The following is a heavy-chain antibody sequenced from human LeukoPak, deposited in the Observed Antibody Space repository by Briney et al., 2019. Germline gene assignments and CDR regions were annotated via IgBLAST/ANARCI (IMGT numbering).Heavy chain of an antibody. J-gene: IGHJ4*02. CDR1: GGSISSYY. D-gene: IGHD3-22*01. CDR3: ARGNYDSSGYYYEIHFDY. CDR2: IYYSGST. V-gene: IGHV4-59*01. Sequence: PSETLSLTCTVSGGSISSYYWSWIRQPPGKGLEWIGYIYYSGSTNYNPSLKSRVTISVDTSKNQFSLKLSSVTAADTAVYYCARGNYDSSGYYYEIHFDYWGQGTLVTVSS.